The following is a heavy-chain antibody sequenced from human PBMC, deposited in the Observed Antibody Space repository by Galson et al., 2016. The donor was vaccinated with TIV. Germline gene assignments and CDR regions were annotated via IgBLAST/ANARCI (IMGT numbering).Heavy chain of an antibody. CDR3: ATVAWFPGLSLDN. D-gene: IGHD3-22*01. Sequence: SVKVSCKVSGYSLTEVVMHWVRQAPGKGLEWMGGFDPEVGRTIYAQKLQGRVTVTADTSTDTAYMELGSLRFEDTAVYYGATVAWFPGLSLDNWGQGTLVTVSS. J-gene: IGHJ4*02. CDR1: GYSLTEVV. V-gene: IGHV1-24*01. CDR2: FDPEVGRT.